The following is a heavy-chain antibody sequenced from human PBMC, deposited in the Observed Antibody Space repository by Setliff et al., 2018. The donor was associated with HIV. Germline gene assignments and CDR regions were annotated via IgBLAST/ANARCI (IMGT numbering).Heavy chain of an antibody. CDR1: GGSISSSTYY. Sequence: SETLSLTCTVSGGSISSSTYYWGWIRQPPGKGLEWIGYIYTSGSTNYNPSLKSRVTISVDTPKNQFSLKLSSVTAADTAVYYCARDQRYCTNALCPEALDVWGKGTTVTVSS. D-gene: IGHD2-8*01. CDR3: ARDQRYCTNALCPEALDV. CDR2: IYTSGST. V-gene: IGHV4-61*05. J-gene: IGHJ6*04.